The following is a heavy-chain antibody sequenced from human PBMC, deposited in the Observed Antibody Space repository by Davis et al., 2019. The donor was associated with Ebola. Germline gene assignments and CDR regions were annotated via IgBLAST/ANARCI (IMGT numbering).Heavy chain of an antibody. Sequence: PSETLSLTCTVSGGSISSGGYYWSWIRQHPGKGLEWIGYIYYSGSTYYNPSLKSRVTISVDTSKNQFSLKLSSVTAADTAVYYCARSGVRYFDSRFDPWGQGTLVTVSS. CDR1: GGSISSGGYY. V-gene: IGHV4-31*03. J-gene: IGHJ5*02. CDR3: ARSGVRYFDSRFDP. D-gene: IGHD3-9*01. CDR2: IYYSGST.